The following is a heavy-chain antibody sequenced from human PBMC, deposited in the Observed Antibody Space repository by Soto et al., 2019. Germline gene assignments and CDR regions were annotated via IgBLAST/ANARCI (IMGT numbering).Heavy chain of an antibody. J-gene: IGHJ3*02. CDR1: GGSISSSNW. CDR2: IYHSGST. CDR3: ARAGGYCSGGSCYSLRAFDI. D-gene: IGHD2-15*01. V-gene: IGHV4-4*02. Sequence: QVQLQESGPGLVKPSGTLSLTCAVSGGSISSSNWWSWVRQPPGKGLEWIGEIYHSGSTNYNPSLKSRVTISVDKSKSKFSLKLSSVTAAATAVYYCARAGGYCSGGSCYSLRAFDIWGQGTMVTVSS.